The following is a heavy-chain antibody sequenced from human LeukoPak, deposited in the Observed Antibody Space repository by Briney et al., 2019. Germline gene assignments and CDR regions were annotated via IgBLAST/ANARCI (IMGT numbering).Heavy chain of an antibody. CDR3: ALNYYGSGGTFDY. Sequence: SETLSLTRTVSGGSISSYYWSWIRQPPGKGLEWIGYIYYSGSTNYNPSLKSRVTISVDTSKNQFSLKLSSVTAADTAVYYCALNYYGSGGTFDYWGQGTLVTVSS. V-gene: IGHV4-59*01. CDR1: GGSISSYY. J-gene: IGHJ4*02. CDR2: IYYSGST. D-gene: IGHD3-10*01.